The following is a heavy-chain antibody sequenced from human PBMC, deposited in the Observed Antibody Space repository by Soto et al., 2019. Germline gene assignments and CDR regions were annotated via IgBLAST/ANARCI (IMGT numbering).Heavy chain of an antibody. J-gene: IGHJ4*02. V-gene: IGHV3-64D*06. CDR3: VKGANFDYYDSSGYYLIFDY. Sequence: PGGSLRLSCSASGFTFSSYAMHWVRQAPGKGLEYVSAISSNGGSTYYADSVKGRFTISRDNSKNTLYLQMSSLRAEDTAVYYCVKGANFDYYDSSGYYLIFDYWGQGTLVTVSS. CDR2: ISSNGGST. CDR1: GFTFSSYA. D-gene: IGHD3-22*01.